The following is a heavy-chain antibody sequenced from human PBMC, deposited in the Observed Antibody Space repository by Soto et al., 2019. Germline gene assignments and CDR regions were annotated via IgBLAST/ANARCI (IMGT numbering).Heavy chain of an antibody. CDR1: GGTFSSYA. J-gene: IGHJ6*02. V-gene: IGHV1-69*13. CDR2: IIPIFGTA. Sequence: SVKVSCKASGGTFSSYAISWVRQAPGQGLEWMGGIIPIFGTANYAQKFQGRVTITADESTSTAYMELSSLRSEDTAVYYCARDSLHNWNYYYYGMDVWGQGTTVTVSS. D-gene: IGHD1-20*01. CDR3: ARDSLHNWNYYYYGMDV.